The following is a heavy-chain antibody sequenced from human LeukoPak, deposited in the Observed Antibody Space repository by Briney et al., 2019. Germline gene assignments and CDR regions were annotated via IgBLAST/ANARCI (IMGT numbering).Heavy chain of an antibody. V-gene: IGHV3-7*01. CDR2: IKQDGNEK. Sequence: GGSLRLSCAASGFRFNTYWMSWVRQAPGKGLEWVANIKQDGNEKYYADSVKGRFTISRDNGKNSLDLQMNSLRADDTAVYYCATSQPPTLIVVVPAADYWGQGTLVTVSS. CDR3: ATSQPPTLIVVVPAADY. J-gene: IGHJ4*02. D-gene: IGHD2-2*01. CDR1: GFRFNTYW.